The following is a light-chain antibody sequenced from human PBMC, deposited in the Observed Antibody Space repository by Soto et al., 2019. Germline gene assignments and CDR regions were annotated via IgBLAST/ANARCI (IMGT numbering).Light chain of an antibody. J-gene: IGLJ1*01. CDR3: QSYDSSLSGSNV. V-gene: IGLV1-44*01. CDR2: SND. Sequence: QSVLTQPPSASGTPGQRVTISCSGSGSNIGSHTVSWYQQLPGTAPNLLIYSNDQRPSGVPDRFSGSKSGTSASLAISGLQSEDEADYYCQSYDSSLSGSNVFGTGTKLTVL. CDR1: GSNIGSHT.